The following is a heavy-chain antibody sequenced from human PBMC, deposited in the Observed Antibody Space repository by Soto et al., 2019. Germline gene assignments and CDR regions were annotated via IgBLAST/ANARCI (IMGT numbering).Heavy chain of an antibody. CDR3: ARGTYDYIWGSYRGNPGAFDI. CDR2: IYYSGST. CDR1: GGSISSYY. Sequence: SETLSLTCTVSGGSISSYYWSWIRQPPGKGLEWFGYIYYSGSTNYNPSLKSRVTISVDTSKNQFSLKLSSVTAADTAVYYCARGTYDYIWGSYRGNPGAFDIWGQGTMVTVSS. D-gene: IGHD3-16*02. J-gene: IGHJ3*02. V-gene: IGHV4-59*01.